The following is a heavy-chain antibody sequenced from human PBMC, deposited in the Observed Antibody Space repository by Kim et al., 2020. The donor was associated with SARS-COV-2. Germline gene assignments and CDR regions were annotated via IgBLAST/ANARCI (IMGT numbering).Heavy chain of an antibody. CDR3: MRDPNFQSRIHSDF. CDR2: FDPTGGTT. V-gene: IGHV1-46*04. CDR1: GYTITNYY. J-gene: IGHJ4*02. D-gene: IGHD1-1*01. Sequence: ASVKVSCKASGYTITNYYLYWVRQAPGQGLEWMGIFDPTGGTTTYAQKLQGRVTMTSDMSTNTFYMELTSLRSEDTAIYYCMRDPNFQSRIHSDFWGQGTLVTVSS.